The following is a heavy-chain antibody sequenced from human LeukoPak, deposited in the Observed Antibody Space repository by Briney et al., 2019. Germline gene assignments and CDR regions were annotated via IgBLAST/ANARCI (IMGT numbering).Heavy chain of an antibody. CDR3: AVYSSSSSYYYYYMDV. D-gene: IGHD6-6*01. J-gene: IGHJ6*03. CDR2: IYHSGST. Sequence: SETLSLTCTVSGYSISSGYYWGWIRQPPGKGLEWIGSIYHSGSTYYNPSLKSRLTISVDTSKNQFSLKLSSVTAADTAVYYCAVYSSSSSYYYYYMDVWGKGTTVTVSS. CDR1: GYSISSGYY. V-gene: IGHV4-38-2*02.